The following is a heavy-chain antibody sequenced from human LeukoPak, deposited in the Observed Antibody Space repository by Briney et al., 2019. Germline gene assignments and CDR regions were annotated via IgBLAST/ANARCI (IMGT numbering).Heavy chain of an antibody. Sequence: SVKVSCKASGYTFTSYYMHWVRQAPGQGLEWKGGIIPIFGTANYAQKFQGRVTITTDESTSTAYMELSSLRSEDTAVYYCARDLVHYGDYDAGDYWGQGTLVTVSS. CDR2: IIPIFGTA. J-gene: IGHJ4*02. CDR3: ARDLVHYGDYDAGDY. V-gene: IGHV1-69*05. CDR1: GYTFTSYY. D-gene: IGHD4-17*01.